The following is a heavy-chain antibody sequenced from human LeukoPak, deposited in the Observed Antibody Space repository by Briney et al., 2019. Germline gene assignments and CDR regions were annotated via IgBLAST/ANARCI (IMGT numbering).Heavy chain of an antibody. D-gene: IGHD2-2*01. Sequence: ASVKVSCKASGYTFTSYGISWVRQAPGQGLEWMGWISAYNGNTNYAQKLQGRVTMTTDTSTSTAYMELRGLRSDDTAVYYCARTRHASRDYGMDVWGQGTTVTVSS. J-gene: IGHJ6*02. CDR1: GYTFTSYG. CDR2: ISAYNGNT. V-gene: IGHV1-18*01. CDR3: ARTRHASRDYGMDV.